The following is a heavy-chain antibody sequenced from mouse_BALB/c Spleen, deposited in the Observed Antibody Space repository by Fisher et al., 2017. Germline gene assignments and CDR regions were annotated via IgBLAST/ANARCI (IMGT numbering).Heavy chain of an antibody. J-gene: IGHJ4*01. Sequence: EKFKGKATLTADTSSSTAYMQLSSLTSEDSAVYFCAREGNYRLRDYAMDYWGQGTSVTVSS. D-gene: IGHD2-1*01. CDR3: REGNYRLRDYAMDY. V-gene: IGHV1-84*02.